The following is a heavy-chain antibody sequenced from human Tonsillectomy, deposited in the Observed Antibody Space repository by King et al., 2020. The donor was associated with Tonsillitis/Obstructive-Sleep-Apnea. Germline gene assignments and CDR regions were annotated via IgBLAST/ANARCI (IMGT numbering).Heavy chain of an antibody. J-gene: IGHJ4*02. CDR2: INRSVRT. D-gene: IGHD1-14*01. CDR3: TTGLAGY. V-gene: IGHV4-34*01. CDR1: GGSFSGYY. Sequence: VQLQQWGAGLLKPSETLSLTCDVYGGSFSGYYWSWIRQPPGKGLEWIGEINRSVRTNYNPSLKCRATISVDTSKNQFSLKLSSVTAADTAVYYFTTGLAGYWGQGTLVTVSS.